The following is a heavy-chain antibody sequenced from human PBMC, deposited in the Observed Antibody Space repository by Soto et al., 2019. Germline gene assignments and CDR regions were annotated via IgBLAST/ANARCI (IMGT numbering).Heavy chain of an antibody. CDR3: ARVTMVRGEPSFYHYYYMEV. Sequence: PSQTLSLTCAISGDSVSSNSAAWNWIRQSPSRGLEWLVRTYYRSKWYNDYAVSVKSRITINPDTSKNQFSLQLNSVTPEDTAVYYCARVTMVRGEPSFYHYYYMEVWGKGTTVTLSS. D-gene: IGHD3-10*01. CDR1: GDSVSSNSAA. V-gene: IGHV6-1*01. CDR2: TYYRSKWYN. J-gene: IGHJ6*03.